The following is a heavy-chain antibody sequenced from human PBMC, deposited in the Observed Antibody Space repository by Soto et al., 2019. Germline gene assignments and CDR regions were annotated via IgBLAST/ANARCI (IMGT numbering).Heavy chain of an antibody. CDR1: RFTFTSYA. CDR2: IRASGGAT. V-gene: IGHV3-23*01. Sequence: EVELLESGGGLVQPGGSLRLSCVASRFTFTSYAMSWVRQAPGKGLEWVAAIRASGGATIHADSVKGRLTISRDNSKNTLYLQMNSLRAEDTAFYYCAKDVEGGSLFRGAFDYWGQGTQVTVSS. D-gene: IGHD1-26*01. CDR3: AKDVEGGSLFRGAFDY. J-gene: IGHJ4*02.